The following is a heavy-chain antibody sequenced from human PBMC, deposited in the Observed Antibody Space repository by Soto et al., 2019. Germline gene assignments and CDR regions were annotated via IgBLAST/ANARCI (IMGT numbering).Heavy chain of an antibody. J-gene: IGHJ6*03. CDR1: GFTFTSSA. CDR3: AAIVVVPAAIARAPYYMDV. Sequence: GASVKVSCKASGFTFTSSAMQWVRQARGQRLEWIGWIVVGSGNTNYAQKFQERVTITRDMSTSTAYMELSSLRSEDTAVYYCAAIVVVPAAIARAPYYMDVWGKGTTVTVSS. V-gene: IGHV1-58*02. CDR2: IVVGSGNT. D-gene: IGHD2-2*02.